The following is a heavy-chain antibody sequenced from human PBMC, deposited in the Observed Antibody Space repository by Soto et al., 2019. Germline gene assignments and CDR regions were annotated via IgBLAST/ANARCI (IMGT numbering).Heavy chain of an antibody. CDR1: GGSFSGYY. CDR2: INHSGST. J-gene: IGHJ4*02. CDR3: ARPGGYCSSTSCSRPTRTNLPFDY. Sequence: SETLSLTCAVYGGSFSGYYWSWIRQPPGKGLEWIGEINHSGSTNYNPSLKSRVTISVDTSKNQFSLKLSSVTAADTAVYYCARPGGYCSSTSCSRPTRTNLPFDYWGQGTLVTVSS. D-gene: IGHD2-2*01. V-gene: IGHV4-34*01.